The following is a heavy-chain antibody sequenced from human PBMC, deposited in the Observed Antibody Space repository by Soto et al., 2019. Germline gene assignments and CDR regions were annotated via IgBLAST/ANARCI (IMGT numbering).Heavy chain of an antibody. CDR2: ISAYNHYT. CDR1: GYTFSTYG. D-gene: IGHD1-26*01. V-gene: IGHV1-18*01. CDR3: AHVGPSREVPYPFEY. J-gene: IGHJ4*02. Sequence: ASVKVSCKASGYTFSTYGISWVRQAPGQGLEWMGWISAYNHYTNYAQKFQDRVTMTTDTSTNTAYMELRSLTSGDTAMYFCAHVGPSREVPYPFEYWGQGTLVT.